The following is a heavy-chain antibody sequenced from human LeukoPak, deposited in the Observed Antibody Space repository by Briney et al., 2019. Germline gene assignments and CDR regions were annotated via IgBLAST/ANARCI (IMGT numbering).Heavy chain of an antibody. CDR2: IRQDGSVK. D-gene: IGHD3-22*01. J-gene: IGHJ5*02. CDR1: GFTFSGHW. V-gene: IGHV3-7*01. Sequence: GGSLRLSCAASGFTFSGHWMTWVRQAPGKGLQWVASIRQDGSVKYYVDSVQGRFIISRDNAMNSLYLQMNSLRAEGTAVYYCARWSHDSFGYYWISSWGQGTLVTVSS. CDR3: ARWSHDSFGYYWISS.